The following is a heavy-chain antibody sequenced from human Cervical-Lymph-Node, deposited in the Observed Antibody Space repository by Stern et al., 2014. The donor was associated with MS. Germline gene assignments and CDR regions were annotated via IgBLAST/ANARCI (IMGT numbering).Heavy chain of an antibody. J-gene: IGHJ4*02. CDR3: AKHACTGAACPFDL. CDR2: VYYSGAT. Sequence: QLQLQESGPGLVKPSETLSLTCAVSGDSISSYTHYWAWIRQPPGKGLEWIGSVYYSGATYYNPPLKSPFTLSLDTSKNHSPLGLNSVTAADTAVYYCAKHACTGAACPFDLWGQGTLVTVSS. V-gene: IGHV4-39*01. D-gene: IGHD2-8*02. CDR1: GDSISSYTHY.